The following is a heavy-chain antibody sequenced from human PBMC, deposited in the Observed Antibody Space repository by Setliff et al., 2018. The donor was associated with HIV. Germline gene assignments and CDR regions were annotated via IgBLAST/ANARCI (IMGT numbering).Heavy chain of an antibody. CDR2: INNDSGTI. V-gene: IGHV3-48*04. CDR1: GFTFSTYG. J-gene: IGHJ4*02. CDR3: VRDTTSGWMLTS. D-gene: IGHD2-2*01. Sequence: GASVKVSCAASGFTFSTYGLNWVRQAPGKGLELISYINNDSGTIYYADSVRGRFTISRDNARDSLYLQMNSLRADDTGVYYCVRDTTSGWMLTSWGQGTLVTVSS.